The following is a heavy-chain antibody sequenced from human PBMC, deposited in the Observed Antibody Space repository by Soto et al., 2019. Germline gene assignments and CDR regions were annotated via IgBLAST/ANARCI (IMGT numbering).Heavy chain of an antibody. V-gene: IGHV1-2*02. CDR1: GYTFTGYY. J-gene: IGHJ4*02. Sequence: SVKISCTSSGYTFTGYYMHWVRQAPGQGLEWMGWINPNSGGTNYAQKFQGRVTMTRDTSISTAYMELSRLRSDDTAVYYCARERIAVAGTVYLLDLWGQGNLVTV. D-gene: IGHD6-19*01. CDR3: ARERIAVAGTVYLLDL. CDR2: INPNSGGT.